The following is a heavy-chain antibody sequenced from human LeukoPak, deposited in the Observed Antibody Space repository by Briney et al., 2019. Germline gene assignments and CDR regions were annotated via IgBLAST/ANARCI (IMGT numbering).Heavy chain of an antibody. J-gene: IGHJ4*02. CDR1: GGSFSGYY. CDR3: ARVPYDILTGYYPRFDY. D-gene: IGHD3-9*01. V-gene: IGHV4-34*01. CDR2: INHSGST. Sequence: SETLSLTCAVYGGSFSGYYWSWIRQPPGKELEWIGEINHSGSTNYNPSLKSRVTISVDTSKNQFSLRLTSVTAADTAVYYCARVPYDILTGYYPRFDYWGQGTLVTVSS.